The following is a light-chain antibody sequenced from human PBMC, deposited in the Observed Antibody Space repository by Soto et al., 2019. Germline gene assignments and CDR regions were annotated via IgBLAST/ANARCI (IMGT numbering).Light chain of an antibody. Sequence: QSVLTQPASVSGSPGQSITTSCTGTSSGVGAYNYVSWYQQHPGKAPKLMIYEVNYRPSGVSNRFSGSKSGITASLTISGLQAEDEADYYCSSYASTSTAVFGSGTKVTVL. J-gene: IGLJ1*01. CDR1: SSGVGAYNY. V-gene: IGLV2-14*01. CDR3: SSYASTSTAV. CDR2: EVN.